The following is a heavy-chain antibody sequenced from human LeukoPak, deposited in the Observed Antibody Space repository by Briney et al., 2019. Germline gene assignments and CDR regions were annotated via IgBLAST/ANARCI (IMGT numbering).Heavy chain of an antibody. Sequence: AGGSLRLSCAASGFTFSSYSMNWVRQAPGKGLEWGSSISSSSSYIYYADSVKGRFTISRDNAKNSLYRQMNSLSAEDTAVYYCAKKDGRSGLGYSGYFDYWGQGTLVTVSS. CDR2: ISSSSSYI. V-gene: IGHV3-21*01. CDR1: GFTFSSYS. CDR3: AKKDGRSGLGYSGYFDY. D-gene: IGHD2-15*01. J-gene: IGHJ4*02.